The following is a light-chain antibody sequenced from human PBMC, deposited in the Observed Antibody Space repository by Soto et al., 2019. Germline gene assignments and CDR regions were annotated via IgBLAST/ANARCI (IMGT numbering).Light chain of an antibody. J-gene: IGKJ1*01. CDR3: QQYNNWPPVWT. Sequence: EIVITQSPSTRSVSPGERATLSCRASQSVSYKLAWYQQNPGQAPSLLIYGASTRATGIPARFSVSGSGTEFTLTISSLQSEDFAVYYCQQYNNWPPVWTFGQGPKVDI. CDR1: QSVSYK. V-gene: IGKV3-15*01. CDR2: GAS.